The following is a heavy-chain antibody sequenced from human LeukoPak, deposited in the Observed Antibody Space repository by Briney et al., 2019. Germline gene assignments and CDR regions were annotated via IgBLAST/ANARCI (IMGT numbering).Heavy chain of an antibody. CDR3: ARHWRHDYSGSYAFDY. V-gene: IGHV4-59*08. CDR2: LYFSGST. CDR1: SDSISSYY. J-gene: IGHJ4*02. Sequence: SETLSLTCTVSSDSISSYYWSWIRQPPGKGLEWIGYLYFSGSTSYNPSLKSRVTISVDTSKNQLSLKLSSVTAADTAVYYCARHWRHDYSGSYAFDYWGQGTLVTVSS. D-gene: IGHD2-15*01.